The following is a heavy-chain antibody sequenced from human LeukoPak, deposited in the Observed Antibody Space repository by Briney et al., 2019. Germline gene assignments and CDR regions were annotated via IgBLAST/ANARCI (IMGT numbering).Heavy chain of an antibody. Sequence: SETLSLTCAVYGGSLSGYYWSWIRQPPGKGLEWIGEINHSGSTNYNPSLKSRVTISVDTSKNQFSLKLSSVTAADTAVYYCARGEVAMIPDYWGQGTLVTVSS. CDR2: INHSGST. V-gene: IGHV4-34*01. CDR1: GGSLSGYY. CDR3: ARGEVAMIPDY. J-gene: IGHJ4*02. D-gene: IGHD5-12*01.